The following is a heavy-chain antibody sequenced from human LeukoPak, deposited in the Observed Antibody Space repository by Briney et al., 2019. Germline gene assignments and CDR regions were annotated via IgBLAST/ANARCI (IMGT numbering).Heavy chain of an antibody. J-gene: IGHJ4*02. CDR3: ASLEYYYGSGGYYNGAFDY. CDR1: GGSISSGGYS. Sequence: SQTLSLTCAVSGGSISSGGYSWSWIRQPPGKGLEWIGYIYHSGSTYYNPSLKSRVTISVDRSKNQFSLKLSSVTAADTAVYYCASLEYYYGSGGYYNGAFDYWGQGTLVTVSS. CDR2: IYHSGST. D-gene: IGHD3-10*01. V-gene: IGHV4-30-2*01.